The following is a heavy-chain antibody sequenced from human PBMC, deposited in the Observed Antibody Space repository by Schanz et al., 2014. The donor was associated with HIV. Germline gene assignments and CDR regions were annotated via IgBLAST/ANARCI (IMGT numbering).Heavy chain of an antibody. CDR3: ARDGSLNRGFDY. V-gene: IGHV3-23*01. CDR1: GFIFRNYD. D-gene: IGHD3-10*01. Sequence: EVQLLESGGDQVQSGGSLRVSCAASGFIFRNYDMTWVRQAPGKGLEWVSTISGSGGHTYYADSVKGRFTISRDNSKNTLNLQMTSLTAXDTAVYYCARDGSLNRGFDYWGQGTLVTVSS. CDR2: ISGSGGHT. J-gene: IGHJ4*02.